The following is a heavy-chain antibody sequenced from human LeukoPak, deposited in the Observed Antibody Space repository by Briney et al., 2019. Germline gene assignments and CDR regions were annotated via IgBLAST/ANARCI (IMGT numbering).Heavy chain of an antibody. CDR3: ARRAPSHDFDD. Sequence: GGSLRLSCAASGFTFSSYSMNWVRQAPGKGLEWVAAISTTSGNIYYADSVKGRFTISRDNAKNSLYLQMNSPRVGDTALYYCARRAPSHDFDDWRQGTLVTVSS. J-gene: IGHJ4*02. V-gene: IGHV3-21*01. CDR2: ISTTSGNI. CDR1: GFTFSSYS.